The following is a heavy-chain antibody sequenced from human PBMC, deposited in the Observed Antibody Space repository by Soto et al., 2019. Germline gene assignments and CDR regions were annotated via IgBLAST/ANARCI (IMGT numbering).Heavy chain of an antibody. CDR2: IYYSGST. V-gene: IGHV4-31*03. J-gene: IGHJ6*02. Sequence: QVQLQESGPGLVKPSQTLSLTCTVSGGSISSGGYYWSWIRQHPGKGLEWIGYIYYSGSTYYNPSLKSRVTISVDTSKNQFSLKLSSVTAADTAVYYCARNDDPGLYYYGMDVWGQGTTVTVSS. D-gene: IGHD1-1*01. CDR3: ARNDDPGLYYYGMDV. CDR1: GGSISSGGYY.